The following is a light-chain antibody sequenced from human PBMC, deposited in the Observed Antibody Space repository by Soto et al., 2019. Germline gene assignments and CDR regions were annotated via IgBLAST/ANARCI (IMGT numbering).Light chain of an antibody. CDR3: QQYGSSSWT. V-gene: IGKV3-20*01. Sequence: IVLTQSPGTLSLSPGERATLSCRASQSVSNNYLAWYQQKPGQAPRLLIYGASTRATGIPARFSGSGSGTDFTLTISRLEPEDFAVYYCQQYGSSSWTFGQGTKVDIK. J-gene: IGKJ1*01. CDR1: QSVSNNY. CDR2: GAS.